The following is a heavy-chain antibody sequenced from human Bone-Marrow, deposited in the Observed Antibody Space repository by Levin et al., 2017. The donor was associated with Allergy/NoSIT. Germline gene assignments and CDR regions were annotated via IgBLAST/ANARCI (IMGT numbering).Heavy chain of an antibody. V-gene: IGHV4-59*01. CDR3: ARDVGSGWNYFDS. J-gene: IGHJ4*02. Sequence: SQTLSLTCTVSYGPIRTSLWSWIRQPPGKGLEWIGYVYTTAITNYNPSLKSRVTISINTSKNQFSLELRSVTAADTAVYYCARDVGSGWNYFDSWGQGTLVTVSS. CDR2: VYTTAIT. D-gene: IGHD6-19*01. CDR1: YGPIRTSL.